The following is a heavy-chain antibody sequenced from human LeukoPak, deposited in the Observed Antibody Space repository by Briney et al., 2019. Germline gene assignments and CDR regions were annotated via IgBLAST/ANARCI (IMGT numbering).Heavy chain of an antibody. CDR1: WFTVSSNS. CDR2: IYSDNT. CDR3: ARRAGAYSHPYDY. D-gene: IGHD4/OR15-4a*01. J-gene: IGHJ4*02. V-gene: IGHV3-53*01. Sequence: GSLRLSCTVSWFTVSSNSMSWVRQAPGKGLEWVSFIYSDNTHYSDSVKGRFTISRDNSKNTLYLQMNSLRAEDTALYYCARRAGAYSHPYDYWGQGTLVTVSS.